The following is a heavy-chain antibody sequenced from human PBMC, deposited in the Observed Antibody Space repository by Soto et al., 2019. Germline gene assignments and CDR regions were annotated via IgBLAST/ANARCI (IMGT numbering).Heavy chain of an antibody. CDR2: TYYRSKWYN. Sequence: PSPTLSLTCALSGDSVSRNRAAWNCIRQSPSRGLEWLGRTYYRSKWYNDYAVSVKSRITINPDTSKNQFSLQLNSVTPEDTAVYYCARGAYCSGGSCYWWFDPWGQGTLVTVS. CDR3: ARGAYCSGGSCYWWFDP. CDR1: GDSVSRNRAA. J-gene: IGHJ5*02. V-gene: IGHV6-1*01. D-gene: IGHD2-15*01.